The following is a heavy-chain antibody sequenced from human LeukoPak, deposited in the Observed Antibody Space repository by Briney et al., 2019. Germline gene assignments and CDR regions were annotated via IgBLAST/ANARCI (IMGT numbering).Heavy chain of an antibody. D-gene: IGHD3-22*01. V-gene: IGHV3-30*03. CDR1: GFTFSSYG. Sequence: GGSLRLSCAAFGFTFSSYGMHWVRQAPGKGLEWVAVISYDGTNKYYGDSAKGRFAISRDNFKDTLYLQMNSLRAEDTAVYYCAISSGYYTGDFDYWGQGTLVTVSS. CDR2: ISYDGTNK. CDR3: AISSGYYTGDFDY. J-gene: IGHJ4*02.